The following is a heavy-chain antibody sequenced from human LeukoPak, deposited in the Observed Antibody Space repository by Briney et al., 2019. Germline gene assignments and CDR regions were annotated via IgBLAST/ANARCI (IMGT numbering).Heavy chain of an antibody. CDR3: ARGLGVLRYFDWLFRDAFDI. D-gene: IGHD3-9*01. CDR2: VNPNSGNT. Sequence: ASVKVSCKASGYTFTSYDINWVRQATGQGLEWMGWVNPNSGNTGYAQKFQGRVTMTRNTSISTAYMELSSLRSEDTAVYYCARGLGVLRYFDWLFRDAFDIWGQGTMVTVSS. CDR1: GYTFTSYD. V-gene: IGHV1-8*01. J-gene: IGHJ3*02.